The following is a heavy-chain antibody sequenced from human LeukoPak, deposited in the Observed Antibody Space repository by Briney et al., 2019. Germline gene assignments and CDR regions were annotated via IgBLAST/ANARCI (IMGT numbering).Heavy chain of an antibody. J-gene: IGHJ6*02. CDR2: IIPILGIA. D-gene: IGHD1-26*01. V-gene: IGHV1-69*04. CDR3: AGGVVEGATYYYYYYGMDV. Sequence: SVKVSCKASGGTFGSYAISWVRQAPGQGLEWMGRIIPILGIANYAQKFQGRVTITADKSTSTAYMELSSLRSEDTAVYYCAGGVVEGATYYYYYYGMDVWGQGTTVTVSS. CDR1: GGTFGSYA.